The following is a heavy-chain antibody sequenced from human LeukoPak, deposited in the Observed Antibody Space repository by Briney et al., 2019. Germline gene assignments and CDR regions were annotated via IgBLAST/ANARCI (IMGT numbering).Heavy chain of an antibody. CDR1: GLTFSNAW. D-gene: IGHD3-3*01. V-gene: IGHV3-74*01. CDR2: SNSDGKIT. J-gene: IGHJ4*02. CDR3: ARDHHDFWSGYPNY. Sequence: GGSLRLSCAASGLTFSNAWMSWVRQAPGTGLVWVARSNSDGKITDYADSVRGRFTTSRDNTKNTVYLQMSSLRAEDTGVYYCARDHHDFWSGYPNYWGQGTLVIVSS.